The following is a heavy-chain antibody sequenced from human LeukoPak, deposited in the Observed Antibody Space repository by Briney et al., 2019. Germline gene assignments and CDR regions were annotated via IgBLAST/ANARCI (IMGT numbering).Heavy chain of an antibody. CDR1: GYTFTSYV. D-gene: IGHD3-10*02. CDR2: MNPNRGNT. J-gene: IGHJ6*03. CDR3: ARKYNVRGWYYYYYMDV. V-gene: IGHV1-8*01. Sequence: GASVKVSCKASGYTFTSYVINWVRQATGQGREWMGWMNPNRGNTGYAQKLQGRVNMTRNTSISTAYMELSSLRCEDTAVYYCARKYNVRGWYYYYYMDVWGKGTTVTVSS.